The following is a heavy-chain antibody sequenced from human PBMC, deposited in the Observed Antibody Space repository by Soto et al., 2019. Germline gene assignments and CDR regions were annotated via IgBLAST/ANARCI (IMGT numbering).Heavy chain of an antibody. CDR1: GFTLVNYP. CDR3: AKDRRITMVRGVLRAFDY. CDR2: ISGSGETP. J-gene: IGHJ4*01. V-gene: IGHV3-23*01. D-gene: IGHD3-10*01. Sequence: GSLSLACAASGFTLVNYPMSWVRQAPGKGLDWVSGISGSGETPYYADSVKGRFTISRDNYKNMLYLQMTSLRAEDTAVYYCAKDRRITMVRGVLRAFDYWGQGHLATVSS.